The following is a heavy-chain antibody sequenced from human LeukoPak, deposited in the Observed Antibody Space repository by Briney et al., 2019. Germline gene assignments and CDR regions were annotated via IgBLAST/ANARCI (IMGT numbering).Heavy chain of an antibody. V-gene: IGHV4-34*01. D-gene: IGHD6-6*01. J-gene: IGHJ4*02. CDR3: ARTLYSSSSLALDY. Sequence: SETLSLTCAVYGGSFSGYYWSWIRQPPGKGLEWIGEINHSGSTNYNPPLKSRVTISVDTSKNQFSLKLSSVTAADTAVYYCARTLYSSSSLALDYWGQGTLVTVSS. CDR1: GGSFSGYY. CDR2: INHSGST.